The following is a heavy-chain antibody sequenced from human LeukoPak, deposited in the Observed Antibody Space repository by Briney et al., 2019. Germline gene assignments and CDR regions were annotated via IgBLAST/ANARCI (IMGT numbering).Heavy chain of an antibody. D-gene: IGHD1-26*01. J-gene: IGHJ4*02. Sequence: VASVKVSCKASGGTFSSYAISWVRQAPGQGLEWMGRIIPIFGTANYAQKFQGRVTITTDESTSTAYMELRSLRSDDTAVYYCARDPYSGSYSVSGIDYWGQGTLVTVSS. V-gene: IGHV1-69*05. CDR2: IIPIFGTA. CDR3: ARDPYSGSYSVSGIDY. CDR1: GGTFSSYA.